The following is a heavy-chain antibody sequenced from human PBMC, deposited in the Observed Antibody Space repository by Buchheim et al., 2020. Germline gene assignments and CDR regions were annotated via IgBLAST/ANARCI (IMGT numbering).Heavy chain of an antibody. J-gene: IGHJ4*02. Sequence: EVPLEESGGGLVQPGGSLRLSCAASGFTLRTYWMHWVRQAPGKGLEWVSRINEDGSFTNYADSVKGRFTIPRDNAGNTLYLQMTSLRVEDTAMYYCARDLSGSQDYWGQGTL. CDR3: ARDLSGSQDY. CDR2: INEDGSFT. CDR1: GFTLRTYW. D-gene: IGHD1-26*01. V-gene: IGHV3-74*01.